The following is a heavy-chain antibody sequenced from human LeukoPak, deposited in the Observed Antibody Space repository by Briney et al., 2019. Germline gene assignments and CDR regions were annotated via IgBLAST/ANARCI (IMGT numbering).Heavy chain of an antibody. CDR3: ARVMVRGVIHN. CDR2: IKQDGSEK. D-gene: IGHD3-10*01. CDR1: GFTFSSYW. Sequence: GGSLRLSCAASGFTFSSYWMSWVRQAPGKGLEWVANIKQDGSEKYYVDSVKGRFTISRDNAKNSLFLQMNSLRAEDTAVYYCARVMVRGVIHNWGQGTLVTVSS. V-gene: IGHV3-7*01. J-gene: IGHJ4*02.